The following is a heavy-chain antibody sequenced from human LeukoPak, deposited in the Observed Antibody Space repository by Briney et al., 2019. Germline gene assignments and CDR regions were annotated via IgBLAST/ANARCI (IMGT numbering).Heavy chain of an antibody. J-gene: IGHJ4*02. V-gene: IGHV4-59*02. CDR3: ARGPGSGWYLKDY. Sequence: SETLSLTCTVSGGSVTSYYWSWIRQPPGKGLEWIGYIYYSASSNYNPSLNSRVTISVDTSKNQFSLKLSSVTAADTAVYYCARGPGSGWYLKDYWGQGTLVTVSS. CDR2: IYYSASS. CDR1: GGSVTSYY. D-gene: IGHD6-13*01.